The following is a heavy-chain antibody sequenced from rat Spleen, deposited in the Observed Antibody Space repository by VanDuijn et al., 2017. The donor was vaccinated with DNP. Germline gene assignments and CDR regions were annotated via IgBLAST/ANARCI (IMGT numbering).Heavy chain of an antibody. D-gene: IGHD1-11*01. Sequence: EVQLVESGGDLVQPGRSLKLSCVASGFTFSYYWMAWIRQVPGKGLEWIASITSGSGTTSYPDSVKGRFTISRDDAKDTLYLQMDSLRSEDTATYYCTKHKGSSSSYGMDAWGQGTSVTVSS. CDR2: ITSGSGTT. CDR3: TKHKGSSSSYGMDA. CDR1: GFTFSYYW. V-gene: IGHV5-31*01. J-gene: IGHJ4*01.